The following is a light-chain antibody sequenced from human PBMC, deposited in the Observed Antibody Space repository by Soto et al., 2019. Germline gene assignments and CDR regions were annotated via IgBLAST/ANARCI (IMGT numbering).Light chain of an antibody. CDR3: QQYYNAPQN. Sequence: DIVMTQSPDSLAVSLGERATINCKSSQSVFYSPSNKNYIAWYQQKPGQPPKLLIYWASTRESGVPDRFSGSGSGTDFTLTISSLQAEDVAVYYCQQYYNAPQNFGQGTKVEIK. J-gene: IGKJ1*01. V-gene: IGKV4-1*01. CDR1: QSVFYSPSNKNY. CDR2: WAS.